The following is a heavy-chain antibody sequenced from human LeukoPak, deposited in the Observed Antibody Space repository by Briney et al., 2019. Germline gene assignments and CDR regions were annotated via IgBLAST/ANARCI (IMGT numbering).Heavy chain of an antibody. CDR3: TTDPQSLS. J-gene: IGHJ4*02. V-gene: IGHV3-15*01. Sequence: GGSLRLSCAASGFTFSSYWMSWVRQAPGKGLEWVGRMKSKADGGTTDYAAPVEGRFTISRDDSKDTLFLQMSSVKTEDTAVYYCTTDPQSLSWGQGTLVIVSS. CDR2: MKSKADGGTT. CDR1: GFTFSSYW.